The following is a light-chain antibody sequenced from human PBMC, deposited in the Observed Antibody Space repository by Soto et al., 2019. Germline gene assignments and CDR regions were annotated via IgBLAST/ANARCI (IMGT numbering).Light chain of an antibody. V-gene: IGKV3-15*01. Sequence: EIVVTQSPATLSVSPGEIATLSCRASQSVGTNLAWYQQRPGQVPRLLIYGASTRAAGIPVRFSGSGSGTEFTLTISSLQSEDFAVYYCQQYDKWPPTFGQGTKVDIK. CDR3: QQYDKWPPT. CDR1: QSVGTN. CDR2: GAS. J-gene: IGKJ1*01.